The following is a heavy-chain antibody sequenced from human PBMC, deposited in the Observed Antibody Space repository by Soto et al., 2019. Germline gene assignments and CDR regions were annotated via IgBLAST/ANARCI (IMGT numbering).Heavy chain of an antibody. CDR3: ARHLGLGSGSLIASSYGMDL. CDR2: IYPGDSDT. D-gene: IGHD3-10*01. V-gene: IGHV5-51*01. J-gene: IGHJ6*02. CDR1: GYSFTSYW. Sequence: PGESLKISCKGSGYSFTSYWIGWVRQMPGKGLEWMGIIYPGDSDTRYSPSFQGQVTISADKSISTAYLQWSSLKASDTAMYYCARHLGLGSGSLIASSYGMDLSRHGTTVTVFS.